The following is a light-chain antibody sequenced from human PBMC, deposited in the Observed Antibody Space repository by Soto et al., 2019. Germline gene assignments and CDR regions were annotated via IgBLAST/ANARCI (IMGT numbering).Light chain of an antibody. Sequence: AIQMTQSPSSLSASVGDRVTITCRASQSIRNDLGWYQQKPGKAPNLLIYAASSLQSGVPSRISGSGSGTDFTLTISSLQPEDFSTYYCLQHYNDPWTFGQGTKVEIK. CDR2: AAS. V-gene: IGKV1-6*01. CDR3: LQHYNDPWT. CDR1: QSIRND. J-gene: IGKJ1*01.